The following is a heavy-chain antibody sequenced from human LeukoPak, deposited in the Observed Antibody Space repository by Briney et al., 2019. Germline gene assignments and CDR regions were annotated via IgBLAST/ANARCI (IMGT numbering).Heavy chain of an antibody. D-gene: IGHD2-15*01. V-gene: IGHV4-34*01. J-gene: IGHJ6*03. Sequence: SETLSLTCAVYGGSFSGYYWSWIRQPPGKGLEWIGEINHSGSTNYNPSLKSRVTLSVDTSKNQFSLKLSSVTAADTAVYYCARGLSSKPYIVRCPEKNYMDVWGKGTTVTVSS. CDR1: GGSFSGYY. CDR2: INHSGST. CDR3: ARGLSSKPYIVRCPEKNYMDV.